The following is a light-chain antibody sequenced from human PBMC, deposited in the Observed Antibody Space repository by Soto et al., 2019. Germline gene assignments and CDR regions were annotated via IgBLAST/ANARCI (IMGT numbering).Light chain of an antibody. CDR3: QQYDNWPPIT. Sequence: EIVLTQSPGTLSLSPGEGATLSWRASQSVSSNLAWYQQKPGQAPRLLIYGASTRATGIPARFSGSGSGTEFTLTISSLQSEDFAVYYCQQYDNWPPITFGQGTRLEI. CDR2: GAS. J-gene: IGKJ5*01. CDR1: QSVSSN. V-gene: IGKV3-15*01.